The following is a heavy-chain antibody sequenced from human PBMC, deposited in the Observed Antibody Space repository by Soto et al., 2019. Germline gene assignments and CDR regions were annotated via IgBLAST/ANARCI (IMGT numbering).Heavy chain of an antibody. CDR2: IIPIFGTA. CDR1: GGTFSSYA. J-gene: IGHJ4*02. Sequence: ASVKVSCKASGGTFSSYAISWVRQAPGQGLEWMGGIIPIFGTANYAQKFQGRVTITADESTSTAYMELSSLRSEDTAVYYCARDSAPSYSGSYSSFDYWGQGTLVTVSS. CDR3: ARDSAPSYSGSYSSFDY. V-gene: IGHV1-69*13. D-gene: IGHD1-26*01.